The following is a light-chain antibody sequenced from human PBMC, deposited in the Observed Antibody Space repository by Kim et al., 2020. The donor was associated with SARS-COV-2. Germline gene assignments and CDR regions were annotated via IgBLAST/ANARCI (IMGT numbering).Light chain of an antibody. Sequence: SGALGQTARITCGGNNMGTKNVHWFQHKPGQAPVLVICGDSNRPSGIPERFSGSNSGNTATLTISRAQPGDEADYYCQVWDSSTGVFGGGTQLTVL. CDR3: QVWDSSTGV. CDR1: NMGTKN. V-gene: IGLV3-9*01. CDR2: GDS. J-gene: IGLJ3*02.